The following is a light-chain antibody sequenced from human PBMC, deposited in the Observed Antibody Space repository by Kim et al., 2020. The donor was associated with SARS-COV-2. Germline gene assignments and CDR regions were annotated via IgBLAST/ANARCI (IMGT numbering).Light chain of an antibody. J-gene: IGLJ2*01. Sequence: GKRVTIPSSGSSSNIARNTVNWYQQVPGTAPKLLIHNTSQRPSGVPDRFSGSKSGTSASLAISGLQSEDEADYYCASWGDSLSPVVFGGGTQLTVL. CDR1: SSNIARNT. CDR3: ASWGDSLSPVV. CDR2: NTS. V-gene: IGLV1-44*01.